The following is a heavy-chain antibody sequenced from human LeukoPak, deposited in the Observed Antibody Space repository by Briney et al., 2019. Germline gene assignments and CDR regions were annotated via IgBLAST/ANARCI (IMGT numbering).Heavy chain of an antibody. V-gene: IGHV3-7*01. Sequence: GGSLRLSCAPSGFTFSSYWMSWVRQAPGKGLEWVANIKQDGSEKYYVDSVKGRFTISRDNAKNSLYLQMNSLRAEDTAVYYCARALGDYYYYYMDVWGKGTTVTVSS. CDR2: IKQDGSEK. J-gene: IGHJ6*03. CDR1: GFTFSSYW. CDR3: ARALGDYYYYYMDV. D-gene: IGHD7-27*01.